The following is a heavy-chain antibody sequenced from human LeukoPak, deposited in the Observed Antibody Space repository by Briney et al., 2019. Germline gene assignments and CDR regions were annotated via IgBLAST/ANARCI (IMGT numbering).Heavy chain of an antibody. Sequence: SETVSLTCVVYGGSFSGYYWSWILQPPGKGLEWIGEINHSGSTNYNPSLKSRVTISVDTSKNQFSLKLSSVTAADTAVYYCARVNDSSGYDPYYYFDYWGQGTLVTVSS. J-gene: IGHJ4*02. CDR1: GGSFSGYY. CDR3: ARVNDSSGYDPYYYFDY. V-gene: IGHV4-34*01. CDR2: INHSGST. D-gene: IGHD3-22*01.